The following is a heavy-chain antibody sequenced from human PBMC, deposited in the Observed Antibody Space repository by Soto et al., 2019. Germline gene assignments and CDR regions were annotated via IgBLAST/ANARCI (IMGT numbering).Heavy chain of an antibody. J-gene: IGHJ5*02. CDR3: ARCHRENPYYDFWTDQTVREQLPISNWFDP. D-gene: IGHD3-3*01. V-gene: IGHV3-11*06. CDR1: GFTFSDYY. CDR2: ISSSSSYT. Sequence: GGSLRLSCAASGFTFSDYYMSWIRQAPGKGLEWVSYISSSSSYTNYADSVKGRFTISRDNAKNSLYLQMNSLRAEDTAVYYCARCHRENPYYDFWTDQTVREQLPISNWFDPWGQGTLVTVS.